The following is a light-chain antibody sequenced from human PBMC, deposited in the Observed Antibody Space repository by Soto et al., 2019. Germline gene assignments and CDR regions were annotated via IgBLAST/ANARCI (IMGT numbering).Light chain of an antibody. CDR2: LGF. CDR1: QRLLHSNGNIF. J-gene: IGKJ5*01. CDR3: MQALQTPYT. Sequence: EIVMPQSPPSLTVTPGEPASISCRSSQRLLHSNGNIFLDWYMTTKGRSPQIMIYLGFNRASGVPDRVSGSGAGKDFTLKISRVEAEDGGVYDGMQALQTPYTFGQGTRLEIK. V-gene: IGKV2-28*01.